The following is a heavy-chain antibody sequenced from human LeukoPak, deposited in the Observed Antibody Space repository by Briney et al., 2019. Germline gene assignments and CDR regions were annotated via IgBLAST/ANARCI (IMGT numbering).Heavy chain of an antibody. CDR2: IYYSRST. CDR1: GGSISSYY. J-gene: IGHJ4*02. D-gene: IGHD2-15*01. V-gene: IGHV4-59*01. Sequence: SETLSLTCTVSGGSISSYYWSWIRQPPGKGLEWIGYIYYSRSTNYNPSLKSRVTISVDTSKNQFSLKLSSVTAADTAVYYCARGCSGGSCYGSYDYWGQGTLVTVSS. CDR3: ARGCSGGSCYGSYDY.